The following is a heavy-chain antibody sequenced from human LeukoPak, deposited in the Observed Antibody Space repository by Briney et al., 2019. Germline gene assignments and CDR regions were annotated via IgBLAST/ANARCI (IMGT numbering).Heavy chain of an antibody. J-gene: IGHJ4*02. CDR1: GGSISSSSYY. CDR2: IYYSGST. D-gene: IGHD3-9*01. V-gene: IGHV4-39*01. Sequence: ETLSLTCTVSGGSISSSSYYWGWIRQPPGKGLEWIGSIYYSGSTYYNPSLKSRVTMSVDTSKNQFSLKLSSVTAADTAVYYCARPQERGYDILTGYLFWGQGTLVTVSS. CDR3: ARPQERGYDILTGYLF.